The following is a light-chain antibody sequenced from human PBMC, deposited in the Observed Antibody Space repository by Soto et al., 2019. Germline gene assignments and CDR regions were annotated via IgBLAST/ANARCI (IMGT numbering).Light chain of an antibody. V-gene: IGKV1D-12*01. CDR1: QAISTW. J-gene: IGKJ1*01. Sequence: DIQMTQSPSSVSASVGDRVTIACRASQAISTWLAWYQQKPGKAPKLLIYAASNLQTGAPSRFSDSGSGTDFTLTISSLQPEDFATYYCQQANSFPRTFGQGTKVEIK. CDR2: AAS. CDR3: QQANSFPRT.